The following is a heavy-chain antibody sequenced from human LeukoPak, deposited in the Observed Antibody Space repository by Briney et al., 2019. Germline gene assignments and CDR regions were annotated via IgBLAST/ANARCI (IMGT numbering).Heavy chain of an antibody. J-gene: IGHJ6*03. CDR1: GGSNNNESYY. Sequence: PSQTLSLTCTASGGSNNNESYYWSWIRQPAGKGLEWIGRIYTSGSTNYNPSLKSRVTMSVDTSKNQFSLKLSSVTAADTAVYYCARDGDYDFWSGTLFHYYYMDVWGKGTTVTVSS. CDR3: ARDGDYDFWSGTLFHYYYMDV. CDR2: IYTSGST. V-gene: IGHV4-61*02. D-gene: IGHD3-3*01.